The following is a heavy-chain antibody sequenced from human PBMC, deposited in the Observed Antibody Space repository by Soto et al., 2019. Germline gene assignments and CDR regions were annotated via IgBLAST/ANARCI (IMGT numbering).Heavy chain of an antibody. J-gene: IGHJ6*03. V-gene: IGHV4-39*01. D-gene: IGHD3-10*01. CDR2: IYYSGST. CDR3: TGGEGTGSNYYYYYMDV. Sequence: SETLSLTCTVSGGSISSSSYYWGWIRQPPGKGLEWIGSIYYSGSTYYNPSLKSRVTISVDTSKNQFSLKLSSVTAADTAVYYCTGGEGTGSNYYYYYMDVWGKGTTVTVSS. CDR1: GGSISSSSYY.